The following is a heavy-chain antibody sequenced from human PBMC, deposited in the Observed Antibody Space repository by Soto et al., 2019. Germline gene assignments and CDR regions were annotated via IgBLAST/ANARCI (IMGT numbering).Heavy chain of an antibody. J-gene: IGHJ6*02. CDR1: GFTFSSYA. Sequence: PGGSLRLSCAASGFTFSSYAMHWVRQAPGKGLEWVAVISYDGSNKYYADSVKVRFTISRDNSKNTLYLQMNSLRAEDTAVYYCARGGPGYSYGTYYYYAMDVCGQGTTVTVYS. CDR2: ISYDGSNK. D-gene: IGHD5-18*01. V-gene: IGHV3-30-3*01. CDR3: ARGGPGYSYGTYYYYAMDV.